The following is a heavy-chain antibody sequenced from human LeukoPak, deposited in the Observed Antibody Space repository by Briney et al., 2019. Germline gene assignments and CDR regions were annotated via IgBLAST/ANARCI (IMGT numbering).Heavy chain of an antibody. CDR2: ISSSSSYI. V-gene: IGHV3-21*01. CDR3: ARGTTMIVGPIDP. D-gene: IGHD3-22*01. J-gene: IGHJ5*02. Sequence: PGGSLRLSCAASGFTFSSYAMNWVRQAPGKGLEWVSSISSSSSYIYYADSVRGRFTISRDNAKNSLYLQMNSLRAEDTAVYYCARGTTMIVGPIDPWGQGTLVTVSS. CDR1: GFTFSSYA.